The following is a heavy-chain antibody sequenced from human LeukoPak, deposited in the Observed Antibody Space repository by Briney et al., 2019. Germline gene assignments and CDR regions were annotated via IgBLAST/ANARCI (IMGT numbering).Heavy chain of an antibody. CDR3: ARDSCSGGSCYSDY. Sequence: GGSLRLSCAASGFTFSSYGMHWVRQAPGKGLEWVAVIWYDGSNKYYADSVKGRFTISRDNSKNTMYLQMNSLRAEDTAVYYCARDSCSGGSCYSDYRGQGTLSPSPQ. V-gene: IGHV3-33*01. D-gene: IGHD2-15*01. J-gene: IGHJ4*02. CDR2: IWYDGSNK. CDR1: GFTFSSYG.